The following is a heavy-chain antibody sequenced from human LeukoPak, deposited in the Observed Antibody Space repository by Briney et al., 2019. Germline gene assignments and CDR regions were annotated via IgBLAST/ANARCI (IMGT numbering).Heavy chain of an antibody. Sequence: ASVKVSCKASGYTFTSYGITWVRQAPGQGLEWVGWVSTNNGNTYYAQKLQGRVTMTTDTSTSTVYMELRSLRSDDTAVYYCARDSPLGNWDYWGQGTLVTVSS. J-gene: IGHJ4*02. D-gene: IGHD1-14*01. CDR1: GYTFTSYG. CDR2: VSTNNGNT. CDR3: ARDSPLGNWDY. V-gene: IGHV1-18*01.